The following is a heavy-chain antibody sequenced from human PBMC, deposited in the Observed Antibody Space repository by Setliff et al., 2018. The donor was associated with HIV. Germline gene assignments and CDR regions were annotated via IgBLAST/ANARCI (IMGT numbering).Heavy chain of an antibody. D-gene: IGHD3-10*01. CDR1: GGTSSTHA. V-gene: IGHV1-69*10. Sequence: VASVKVSCKASGGTSSTHAMNWVRQAPGQGLEWMGQIISILDITTYAQQLQGRVTITADESTSTFYMELSSLRSADTAVYYCAGPRGGEAFDIWGQGTKVTVSS. J-gene: IGHJ3*02. CDR3: AGPRGGEAFDI. CDR2: IISILDIT.